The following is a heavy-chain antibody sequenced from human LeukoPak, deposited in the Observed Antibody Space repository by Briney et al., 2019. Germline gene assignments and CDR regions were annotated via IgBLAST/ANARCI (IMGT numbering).Heavy chain of an antibody. V-gene: IGHV3-23*01. CDR1: GFTFSSYA. CDR2: IIDNGYIT. J-gene: IGHJ6*03. Sequence: GGSLRLSCTASGFTFSSYAMSWVRQAPGKGLEWVSRIIDNGYITYYANSVRGRFTISRDNSKNTLFLQMNSLRAEDTAVYYCAKLGGQEVHNYYVAAWGKGTTVAVSS. CDR3: AKLGGQEVHNYYVAA. D-gene: IGHD3-16*01.